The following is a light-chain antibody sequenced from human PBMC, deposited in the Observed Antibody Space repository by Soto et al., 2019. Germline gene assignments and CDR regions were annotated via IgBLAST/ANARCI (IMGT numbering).Light chain of an antibody. CDR2: AAS. CDR3: QQSYSTVWT. J-gene: IGKJ1*01. V-gene: IGKV1-39*01. CDR1: QSISSY. Sequence: DIQMTQSPSSLSASVGDRVTITCRASQSISSYLNWYQQKPGKAPKPLIYAASSLQSGVPSRFSGSGAGTDFTLTISSLQPEDFATYYFQQSYSTVWTFGQGTKVEIK.